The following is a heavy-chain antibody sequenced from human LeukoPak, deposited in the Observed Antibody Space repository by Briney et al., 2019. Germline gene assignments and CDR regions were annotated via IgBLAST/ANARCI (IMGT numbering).Heavy chain of an antibody. CDR1: GGPISSNSHS. CDR3: ASLSSSWPPFDY. D-gene: IGHD6-13*01. J-gene: IGHJ4*02. CDR2: IYYSGNT. Sequence: PSETLSLTCTVSGGPISSNSHSWEWIRQPPGKGLEWIANIYYSGNTNYNPSLESRVTISVDASENQFSLKLSSVTAADTAVYYCASLSSSWPPFDYWGQGTLVTVSS. V-gene: IGHV4-39*07.